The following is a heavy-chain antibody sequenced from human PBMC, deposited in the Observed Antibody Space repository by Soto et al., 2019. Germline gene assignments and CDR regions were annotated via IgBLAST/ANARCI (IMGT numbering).Heavy chain of an antibody. CDR3: ARYCNGGSCYSGPSMDV. CDR1: GFTFSSYS. D-gene: IGHD2-15*01. J-gene: IGHJ6*02. CDR2: ISSSSSYI. Sequence: GGSLRLSCAASGFTFSSYSMNWVRQAPGKGLEWVSSISSSSSYIYYADSVKGRFTISRDNSKNTVYLQMNSLRVEDTAVYYCARYCNGGSCYSGPSMDVWGQGTTVTVSS. V-gene: IGHV3-21*04.